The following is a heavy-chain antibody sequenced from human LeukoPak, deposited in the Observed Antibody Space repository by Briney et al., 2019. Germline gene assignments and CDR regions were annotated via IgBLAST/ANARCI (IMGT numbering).Heavy chain of an antibody. CDR1: GYTFTGYY. CDR3: ARVSSDDFWSGYYDY. V-gene: IGHV1-2*02. Sequence: ASVKVSCKVSGYTFTGYYMHWVRQAPGQGLEWMGWINPNSGGTNYAQKFQGRVTMTRDTSISTAYMELSRLRSDDTAVYYCARVSSDDFWSGYYDYWGQGTLVTVSS. J-gene: IGHJ4*02. D-gene: IGHD3-3*01. CDR2: INPNSGGT.